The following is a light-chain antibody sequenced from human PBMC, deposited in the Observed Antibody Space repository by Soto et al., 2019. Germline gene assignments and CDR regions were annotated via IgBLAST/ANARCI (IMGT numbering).Light chain of an antibody. J-gene: IGLJ1*01. V-gene: IGLV2-23*02. CDR1: SSDVGSYNL. CDR2: EVS. Sequence: QSVLTQPASVSGSPGQSITISCTGTSSDVGSYNLVSWYQQHPGTAPQLMIYEVSKRPAGVSNLFAGSKSGNTASLTISGLQAEDDADYYGCSYAGSSSYVFGTGTKVTVL. CDR3: CSYAGSSSYV.